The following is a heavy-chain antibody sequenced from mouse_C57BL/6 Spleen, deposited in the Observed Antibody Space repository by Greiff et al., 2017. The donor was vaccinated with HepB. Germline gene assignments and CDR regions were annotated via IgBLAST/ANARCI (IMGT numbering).Heavy chain of an antibody. V-gene: IGHV1-82*01. J-gene: IGHJ2*01. CDR2: IYPGDGDT. Sequence: QVQLQQSGPELVKPGASVKISCKASGYAFSSSWMNWVKQRPGKGLEWIGRIYPGDGDTNYNRKFKGKATLTADKSSSTAYMQLSSLTSEDSAVYFCARGWLLPYFDYWGQGTTLTVSS. CDR1: GYAFSSSW. D-gene: IGHD2-3*01. CDR3: ARGWLLPYFDY.